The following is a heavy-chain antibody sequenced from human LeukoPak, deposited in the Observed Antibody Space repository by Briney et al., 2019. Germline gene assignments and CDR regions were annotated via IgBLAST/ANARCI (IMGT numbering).Heavy chain of an antibody. D-gene: IGHD3-22*01. CDR1: GFTFSSYE. CDR2: ISSSGSTI. Sequence: GGSLRLSCAASGFTFSSYEMNWVRQAPGKGLEWVSYISSSGSTIYYADSVKGRFTISRDNAKNSLYLQMNSLKTEDTAVYYCTRRGDYYDSSGYYGNDYWGQGTLVTVSS. CDR3: TRRGDYYDSSGYYGNDY. J-gene: IGHJ4*02. V-gene: IGHV3-48*03.